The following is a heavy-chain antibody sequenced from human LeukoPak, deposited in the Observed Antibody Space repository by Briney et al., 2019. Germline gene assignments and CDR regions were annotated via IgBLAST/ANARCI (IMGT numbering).Heavy chain of an antibody. CDR2: INHSGST. V-gene: IGHV4-34*01. CDR3: ARRGGLRWLLSYYFDY. Sequence: PSETLSLTCAVYGGSFSGYYWSWIRQPPGKGLEWIGEINHSGSTNYNPSLKSRVTISVDTSKNQFSLKLSSVTAADTAVYYCARRGGLRWLLSYYFDYWGQGTLVTVSS. CDR1: GGSFSGYY. D-gene: IGHD3-3*01. J-gene: IGHJ4*02.